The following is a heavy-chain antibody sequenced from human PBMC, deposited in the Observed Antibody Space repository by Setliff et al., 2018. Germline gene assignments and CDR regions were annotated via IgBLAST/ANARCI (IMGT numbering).Heavy chain of an antibody. CDR1: GDSISDISYY. J-gene: IGHJ6*03. CDR3: ARLDGAGLWSHYYYYYMDV. CDR2: IYYSGTA. Sequence: PSETLSLTCTISGDSISDISYYWGFIRQSPGKGPEWIGSIYYSGTAYYNPSLKSRVTISVDTSKNQFSLKLSSVTAADTAVYYCARLDGAGLWSHYYYYYMDVWGKGTTVTVS. V-gene: IGHV4-39*01. D-gene: IGHD5-18*01.